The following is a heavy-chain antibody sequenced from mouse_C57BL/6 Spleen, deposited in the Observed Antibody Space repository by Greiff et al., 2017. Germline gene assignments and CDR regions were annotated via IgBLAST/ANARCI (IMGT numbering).Heavy chain of an antibody. J-gene: IGHJ1*03. CDR3: ARGGLTTVVAGDWYLDV. CDR1: GYTFTSYG. CDR2: IYPRSGNT. V-gene: IGHV1-81*01. D-gene: IGHD1-1*01. Sequence: QVQLQQSGAELARPGASVKLSCKASGYTFTSYGISWVKQRTGQGLEWIGEIYPRSGNTYYNEKFKGKAPLTADKSSSPAYMGLRSLTSEDPAVYVCARGGLTTVVAGDWYLDVWGTGTTVTVSA.